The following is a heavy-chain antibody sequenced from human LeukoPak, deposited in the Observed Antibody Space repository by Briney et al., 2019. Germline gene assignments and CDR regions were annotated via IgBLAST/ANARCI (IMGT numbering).Heavy chain of an antibody. V-gene: IGHV6-1*01. D-gene: IGHD2-2*01. CDR1: GDSVSSNSVT. CDR3: ARRLTQYDCFDP. J-gene: IGHJ5*02. Sequence: SQTLSLTCAISGDSVSSNSVTWNWIRQSPSRGLEWLGTTYYRSTWYNDYAVSVRGRITVNPDTSKNQFSLHLNSVTPEDTAVYYCARRLTQYDCFDPWGQGILVTVSS. CDR2: TYYRSTWYN.